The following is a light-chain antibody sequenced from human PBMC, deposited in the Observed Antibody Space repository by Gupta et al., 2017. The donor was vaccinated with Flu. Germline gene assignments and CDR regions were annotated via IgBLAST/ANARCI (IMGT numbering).Light chain of an antibody. CDR2: DVS. V-gene: IGLV2-11*01. CDR1: SSDVGGYNY. J-gene: IGLJ3*02. Sequence: QSALTQPRSVSGSPGQSATISCTGTSSDVGGYNYVSWYQQHPGKAPKPMIYDVSKRPSGVPDRFSGSKSGNTASLTISGLQAEDEADYYCCSYAGSYTLVFGGGTKLTVL. CDR3: CSYAGSYTLV.